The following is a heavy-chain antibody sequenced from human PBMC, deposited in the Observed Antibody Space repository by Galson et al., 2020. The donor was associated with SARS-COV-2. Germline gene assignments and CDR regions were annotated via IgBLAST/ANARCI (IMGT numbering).Heavy chain of an antibody. D-gene: IGHD1-26*01. J-gene: IGHJ3*02. CDR1: GFTFSSYS. CDR2: ISSSSSNI. Sequence: PGGSLRLSCAASGFTFSSYSMNWVRQAPGKGLEWVSSISSSSSNIYYADSVKGRFTISRDNAKNSLYLQMNSLRAEDTAVYYCARVYSGSYYPAFDIWGQGTMVTVSS. V-gene: IGHV3-21*01. CDR3: ARVYSGSYYPAFDI.